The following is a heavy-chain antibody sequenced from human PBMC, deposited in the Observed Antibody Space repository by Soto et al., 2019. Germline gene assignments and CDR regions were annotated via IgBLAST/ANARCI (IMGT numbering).Heavy chain of an antibody. V-gene: IGHV1-69*13. J-gene: IGHJ5*02. Sequence: RASVKVSCKASGGTFSSYAISWVRQAPGQGLEWMGGIIPIFGTANYAQKFQGRVTITADESTSTAYMELSSLRSEDTAVYYCARVHSSSWYRNWFDPWGQGTLVTVSS. D-gene: IGHD6-13*01. CDR3: ARVHSSSWYRNWFDP. CDR2: IIPIFGTA. CDR1: GGTFSSYA.